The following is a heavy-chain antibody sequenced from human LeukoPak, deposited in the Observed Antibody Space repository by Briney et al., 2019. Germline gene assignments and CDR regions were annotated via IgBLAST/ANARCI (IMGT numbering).Heavy chain of an antibody. CDR3: ARNRYYYGSGSYGVPNWFDP. CDR1: GGSIRSYY. D-gene: IGHD3-10*01. Sequence: SETLSLTCTVSGGSIRSYYWSWIRQPPGKGLEWIGYIYYSGSTYYNPSLKSRVTISVDTSKNQFSLKLSSVTAADTAVYYCARNRYYYGSGSYGVPNWFDPWGQGTLVTVSS. V-gene: IGHV4-59*04. CDR2: IYYSGST. J-gene: IGHJ5*02.